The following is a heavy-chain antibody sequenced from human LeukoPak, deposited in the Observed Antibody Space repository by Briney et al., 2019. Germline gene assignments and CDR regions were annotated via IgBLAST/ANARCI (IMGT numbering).Heavy chain of an antibody. V-gene: IGHV4-38-2*02. CDR1: AASISSYY. J-gene: IGHJ4*02. CDR3: ARGTLELRY. CDR2: IYHSGST. D-gene: IGHD1-7*01. Sequence: SETLSLTCTVSAASISSYYWSWIRQPPGKGLEWIGSIYHSGSTYYNPSLKSRVTISVDTSKNQFSLKLSSVTAADTAVYYCARGTLELRYWGQGTLVTVSS.